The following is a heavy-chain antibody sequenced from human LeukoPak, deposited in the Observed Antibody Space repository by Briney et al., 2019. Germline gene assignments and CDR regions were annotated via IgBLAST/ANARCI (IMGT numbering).Heavy chain of an antibody. J-gene: IGHJ4*02. CDR1: GYTSRTYG. D-gene: IGHD2-15*01. V-gene: IGHV1-18*01. Sequence: GASVKVSCKSSGYTSRTYGISWMQQAPGQGLEWMGWISAYNGNTNYAQRLQGRVTMTTDTSTSTAYMELRSLTSDDTAVYYCARVPSGGPFDYWGQGTLVTVSS. CDR2: ISAYNGNT. CDR3: ARVPSGGPFDY.